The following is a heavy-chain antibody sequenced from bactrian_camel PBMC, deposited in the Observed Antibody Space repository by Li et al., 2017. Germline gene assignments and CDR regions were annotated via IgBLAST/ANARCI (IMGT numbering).Heavy chain of an antibody. Sequence: QVQLVESGGGSVQAGETLRLSCTAPGFSFDDSDMGWYRQAPGNECELVSTRTSDGTTHYTVAVQGRFTVSQDNKKNTVYLQMNSLKPEDTAMYYCAAEGPAWTVAVRTCGFGHWGQGTQVTVS. CDR1: GFSFDDSD. CDR2: TRTSDGTT. J-gene: IGHJ4*01. D-gene: IGHD5*01. CDR3: AAEGPAWTVAVRTCGFGH. V-gene: IGHV3S63*01.